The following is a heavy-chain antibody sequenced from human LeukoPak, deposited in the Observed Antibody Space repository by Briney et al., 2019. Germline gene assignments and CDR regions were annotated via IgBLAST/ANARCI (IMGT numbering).Heavy chain of an antibody. Sequence: GGSLRLSCAASGFTFSSYWMSWVRQAPGKGLEWVANIKQDGSEKYYVDSVKGRFTISRDNAKNSLYLQMNSLRAEDTAVYYCARAVRLTYTRGTKKKFDPWGQGTLVTVSS. CDR1: GFTFSSYW. CDR3: ARAVRLTYTRGTKKKFDP. D-gene: IGHD2/OR15-2a*01. CDR2: IKQDGSEK. V-gene: IGHV3-7*01. J-gene: IGHJ5*02.